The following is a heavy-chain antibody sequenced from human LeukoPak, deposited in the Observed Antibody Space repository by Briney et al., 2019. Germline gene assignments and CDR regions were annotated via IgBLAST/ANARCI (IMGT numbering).Heavy chain of an antibody. V-gene: IGHV4-59*01. CDR3: ARQGGYSSPPNL. CDR1: GGSISYYY. Sequence: SETLSLTCTVSGGSISYYYWTWIRQPPGKGLEWIGYIYYTGSTTYNPSLKGRVTISVDTSKNQFSLKLSSVTAADTAVYYCARQGGYSSPPNLWGQGTLVTVSS. J-gene: IGHJ5*02. CDR2: IYYTGST. D-gene: IGHD6-13*01.